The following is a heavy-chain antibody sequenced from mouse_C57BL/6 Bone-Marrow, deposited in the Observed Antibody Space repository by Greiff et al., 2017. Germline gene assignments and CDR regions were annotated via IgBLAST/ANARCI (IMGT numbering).Heavy chain of an antibody. CDR1: GFNIKDDY. CDR2: IDPENGDT. CDR3: TTDYYGSSYGNYYWYFDV. D-gene: IGHD1-1*01. J-gene: IGHJ1*03. Sequence: VQLQQSGAELVRPGASVKLSCTASGFNIKDDYMHWVKQRPEQGLEWIGWIDPENGDTEYASKFQGKATITADTSSNTAYLQLSSLTSEDTAVYYCTTDYYGSSYGNYYWYFDVWGTGTTVTVSS. V-gene: IGHV14-4*01.